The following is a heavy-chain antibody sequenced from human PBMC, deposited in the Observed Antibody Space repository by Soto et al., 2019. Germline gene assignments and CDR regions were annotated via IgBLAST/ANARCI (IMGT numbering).Heavy chain of an antibody. Sequence: EVQLLKSGGGLVQPGGSLRLSCAASGFSFSSYAMSWVRQARGKGLEWVSAISGSDGDTYYTDSVKGRFTISRDNSKSTLYLQMNSLRAEDTAVYYCAKKAIMPRGVPYYFDYWGQGTLVTVSS. CDR2: ISGSDGDT. J-gene: IGHJ4*02. CDR3: AKKAIMPRGVPYYFDY. D-gene: IGHD3-10*01. CDR1: GFSFSSYA. V-gene: IGHV3-23*01.